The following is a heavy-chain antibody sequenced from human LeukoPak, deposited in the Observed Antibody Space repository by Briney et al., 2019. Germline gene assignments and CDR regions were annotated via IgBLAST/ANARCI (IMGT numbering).Heavy chain of an antibody. J-gene: IGHJ4*02. CDR2: IIPIFGTA. D-gene: IGHD2-21*02. CDR1: GGTFSSYA. Sequence: SLKVSCKASGGTFSSYAISWVRQAPGQGLEWMGGIIPIFGTANYAQKFQGRVTITADESTSTAYMELSSLRSEDTAVYYCARDSDYGVVTAILRDWGQGTLVTVSS. CDR3: ARDSDYGVVTAILRD. V-gene: IGHV1-69*13.